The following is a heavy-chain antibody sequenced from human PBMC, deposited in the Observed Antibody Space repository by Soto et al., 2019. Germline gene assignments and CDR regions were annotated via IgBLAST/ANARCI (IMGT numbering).Heavy chain of an antibody. CDR1: GGTFSSYA. J-gene: IGHJ4*02. V-gene: IGHV1-69*06. D-gene: IGHD3-22*01. Sequence: QVQLVQSGAEVKKPGSSVKVSCKASGGTFSSYAISWVRQAPGQGLEWMGGIIPIFGTANYAQKFQGRVTITADKSTSTDYMELSSLRSEDTAVYYCARETRVGYASSGYYLHYWGQGTLVTVSS. CDR3: ARETRVGYASSGYYLHY. CDR2: IIPIFGTA.